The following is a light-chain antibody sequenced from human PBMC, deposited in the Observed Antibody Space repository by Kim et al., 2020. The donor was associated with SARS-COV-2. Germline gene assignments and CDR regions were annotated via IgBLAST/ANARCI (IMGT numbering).Light chain of an antibody. J-gene: IGLJ2*01. CDR1: SSDVGGYNY. CDR2: YVT. CDR3: SSYSSSDIVL. Sequence: QSALTQPASVSGSPGQSISISCIGTSSDVGGYNYVSWFQQHPGKAPKVIIYYVTKRPSGGSNRFSGSKSGNTASLTISGLQTDDEADYYCSSYSSSDIVLFGGGTQLTVL. V-gene: IGLV2-14*01.